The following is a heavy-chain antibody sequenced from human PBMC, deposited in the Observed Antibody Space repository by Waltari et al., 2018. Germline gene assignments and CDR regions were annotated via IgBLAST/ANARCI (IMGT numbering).Heavy chain of an antibody. CDR1: GDSINNYY. CDR3: GRSYDFWSGYPLDY. Sequence: VQLQVSGPGLVKPSETLSLTCAVPGDSINNYYWDWIRQPPGKELEWNGYIAYNGRTNYNPSLKSRVTISVDTSKTQFSLKLTSVTAADTAVYYCGRSYDFWSGYPLDYWGPGSLVTVSS. D-gene: IGHD3-3*01. CDR2: IAYNGRT. J-gene: IGHJ4*02. V-gene: IGHV4-59*01.